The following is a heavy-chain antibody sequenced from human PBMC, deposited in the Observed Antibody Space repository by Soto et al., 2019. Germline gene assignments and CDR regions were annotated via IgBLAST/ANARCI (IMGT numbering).Heavy chain of an antibody. CDR3: ARGAGYCTGGSCYGRDWCDP. Sequence: EVQLVESGGGLIQPGGSLTLSCAASGVSVSGDYMTWVRQAPGKGLEWVSVIYVGVTTSYAESVKGRFIVSRDNSKNTLYLHMNSLRVEDTAVYYCARGAGYCTGGSCYGRDWCDPWGQGVLVTVST. V-gene: IGHV3-53*01. CDR2: IYVGVTT. D-gene: IGHD2-15*01. J-gene: IGHJ5*02. CDR1: GVSVSGDY.